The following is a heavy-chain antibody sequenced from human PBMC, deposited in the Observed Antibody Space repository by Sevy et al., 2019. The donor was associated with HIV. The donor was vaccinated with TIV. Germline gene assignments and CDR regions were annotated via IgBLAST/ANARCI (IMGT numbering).Heavy chain of an antibody. CDR2: IYSGGNT. CDR3: ATTSTPLYYYALDV. Sequence: GGSLRLSCAASEFTVSSKYMSWVRQAPGKGLEWASVIYSGGNTYYADSVKGRFTISRDISKNTLYLQMNSLRAEDTAIYYCATTSTPLYYYALDVWGQGTTVTVSS. CDR1: EFTVSSKY. D-gene: IGHD2-15*01. J-gene: IGHJ6*02. V-gene: IGHV3-53*03.